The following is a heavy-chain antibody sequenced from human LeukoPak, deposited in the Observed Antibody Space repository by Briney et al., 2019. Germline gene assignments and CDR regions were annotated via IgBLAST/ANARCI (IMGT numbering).Heavy chain of an antibody. D-gene: IGHD3-16*01. V-gene: IGHV3-21*01. Sequence: GGSLRLYCAASGFTFSSYSMNWLRQAPGKGLEWVSYISSSSSDIYYADSVKGRFTISRDNAKNSLYLQMNSLRAEDTAVYYCARVPLGYYFDYWGQGTLVTVSS. CDR3: ARVPLGYYFDY. CDR1: GFTFSSYS. CDR2: ISSSSSDI. J-gene: IGHJ4*02.